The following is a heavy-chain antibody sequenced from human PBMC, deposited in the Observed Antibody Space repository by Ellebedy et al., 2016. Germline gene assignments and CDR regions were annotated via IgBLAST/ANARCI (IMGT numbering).Heavy chain of an antibody. J-gene: IGHJ2*01. CDR3: ARGDWTVGSNWYFDL. Sequence: ASVKVSXXASGYTFTSYGISWVRQAPGQGLEWMGWISGYNGNTNYAQKFQGRVTMTTDTSTSTAYMELRSLRFDDTAVYYCARGDWTVGSNWYFDLWGRGTLVTVSS. V-gene: IGHV1-18*01. D-gene: IGHD3-10*01. CDR1: GYTFTSYG. CDR2: ISGYNGNT.